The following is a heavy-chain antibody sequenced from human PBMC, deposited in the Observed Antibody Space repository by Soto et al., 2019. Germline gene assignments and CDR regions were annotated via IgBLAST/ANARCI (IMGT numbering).Heavy chain of an antibody. J-gene: IGHJ4*02. Sequence: GGSLRLSCAASGFTFSSYWISWVRQAPGKGLEWVANIKQDGSEKYYVDSVKGRFTISRDNAKNSLYLQMNSLRAEDTAVYYCAARGYYDSSGPFDYWGQGTLVTVSS. CDR1: GFTFSSYW. CDR3: AARGYYDSSGPFDY. CDR2: IKQDGSEK. D-gene: IGHD3-22*01. V-gene: IGHV3-7*01.